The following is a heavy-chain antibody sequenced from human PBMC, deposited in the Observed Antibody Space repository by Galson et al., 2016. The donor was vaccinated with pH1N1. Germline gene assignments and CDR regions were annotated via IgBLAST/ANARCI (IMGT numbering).Heavy chain of an antibody. CDR1: GFTFSNYW. D-gene: IGHD3-10*01. Sequence: SLRLSCAASGFTFSNYWMNWVRQAPGKGLEWVANIKQDGSVKYFVDSVKGRFTISRDNARNSVSLQMNSLRAEDTAVYYCARGLGLWFGELSDPTWDYWGQGTLVTVSS. CDR2: IKQDGSVK. J-gene: IGHJ4*02. V-gene: IGHV3-7*01. CDR3: ARGLGLWFGELSDPTWDY.